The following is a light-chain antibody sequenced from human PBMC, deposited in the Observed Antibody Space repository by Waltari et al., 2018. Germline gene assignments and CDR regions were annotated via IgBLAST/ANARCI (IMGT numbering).Light chain of an antibody. CDR2: GAS. V-gene: IGKV3-20*01. Sequence: EIVLTQSPGTLSLSPGERATLSCRASQSVGSALIWYQQKPGQAPRLLIYGASTRATGIPDRVSGSGFGTDFSLTISRLEPEDFAVYYCQRNDRLPVTFGQGTKVESK. CDR1: QSVGSA. J-gene: IGKJ1*01. CDR3: QRNDRLPVT.